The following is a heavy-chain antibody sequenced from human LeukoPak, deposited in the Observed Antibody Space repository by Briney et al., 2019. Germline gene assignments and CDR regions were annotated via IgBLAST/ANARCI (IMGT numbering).Heavy chain of an antibody. J-gene: IGHJ5*02. CDR1: DGSISDSY. CDR3: ARDAYGGNSWGWFDP. Sequence: SETLSLTCTVSDGSISDSYWSWIRQSPGKGLEWIGYIFYTGFTHYNPSLESRVTISVGTSKKQFSLRLNSVTAADTAVYYCARDAYGGNSWGWFDPWGQGTLVTVSS. V-gene: IGHV4-59*01. CDR2: IFYTGFT. D-gene: IGHD4-23*01.